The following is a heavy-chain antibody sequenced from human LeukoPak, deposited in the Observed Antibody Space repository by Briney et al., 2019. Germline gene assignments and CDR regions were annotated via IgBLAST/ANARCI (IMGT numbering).Heavy chain of an antibody. J-gene: IGHJ5*02. CDR2: INHSGRT. CDR3: WRDGESNNYWFDP. CDR1: GGSFSIYY. D-gene: IGHD4-17*01. Sequence: SDTLSLTCAVYGGSFSIYYWIWIRQPPGKGLEWIGDINHSGRTNYNPSLTSRVTISGEPSMNKFSLGLSPVTAGDTAGYFCWRDGESNNYWFDPWGQGNLVIVS. V-gene: IGHV4-34*01.